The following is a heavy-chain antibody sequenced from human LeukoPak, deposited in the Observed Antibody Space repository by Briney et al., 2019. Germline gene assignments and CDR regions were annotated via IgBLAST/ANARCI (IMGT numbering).Heavy chain of an antibody. CDR1: GFTFDDYA. Sequence: PGGSLRLSCAASGFTFDDYAMHWVRQAPGKGLEWVSGISWNSGSIGYADSVKGRFTISRDNAKNSLYLQMNSLRAEDTALYYCAKDRRGYSYVFDYWGQGTLVTVS. V-gene: IGHV3-9*01. J-gene: IGHJ4*02. CDR3: AKDRRGYSYVFDY. CDR2: ISWNSGSI. D-gene: IGHD5-18*01.